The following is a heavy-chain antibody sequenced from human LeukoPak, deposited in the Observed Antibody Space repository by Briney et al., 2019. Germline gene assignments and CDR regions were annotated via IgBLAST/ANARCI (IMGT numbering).Heavy chain of an antibody. J-gene: IGHJ4*02. D-gene: IGHD4-17*01. V-gene: IGHV4-59*01. CDR2: IHYSGST. CDR3: ARAPPGVTTSRFDY. Sequence: SETLSLTCTVSGGSISTYYWSWIRQPPGKGLEWIGYIHYSGSTNYNPSLKSRVTISVDTSKNQFSLKLSSVTAADTAVYYCARAPPGVTTSRFDYWGQGTLVTVSS. CDR1: GGSISTYY.